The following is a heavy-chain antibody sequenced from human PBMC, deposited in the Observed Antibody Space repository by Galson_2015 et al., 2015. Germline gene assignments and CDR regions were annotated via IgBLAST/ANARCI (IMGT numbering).Heavy chain of an antibody. Sequence: SLRLSCAASGFTFSSYWMSWVRQAPGKGLEWVANIKQDGSEKYYVDSVEGRFTISRDNAKNSLYLQMNSLRAEDTAVYYCASEGDSSGWYIDYWGQGTRVTGSS. CDR3: ASEGDSSGWYIDY. D-gene: IGHD6-19*01. J-gene: IGHJ4*02. V-gene: IGHV3-7*01. CDR2: IKQDGSEK. CDR1: GFTFSSYW.